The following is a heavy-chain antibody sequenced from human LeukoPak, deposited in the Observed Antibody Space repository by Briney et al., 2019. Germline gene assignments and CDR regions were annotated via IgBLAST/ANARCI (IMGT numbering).Heavy chain of an antibody. CDR2: IFASGGT. CDR3: ARARDSSRGYQTGGFDS. Sequence: SETLSLTCTVSGGSITSGSYYWSWIRQPAGKGLEWIGRIFASGGTAYNPSLNGRVAISVDTSKNQSSLYMRSVTAADTAVYYCARARDSSRGYQTGGFDSWGQGTLVTVSS. V-gene: IGHV4-61*02. CDR1: GGSITSGSYY. J-gene: IGHJ4*02. D-gene: IGHD5-12*01.